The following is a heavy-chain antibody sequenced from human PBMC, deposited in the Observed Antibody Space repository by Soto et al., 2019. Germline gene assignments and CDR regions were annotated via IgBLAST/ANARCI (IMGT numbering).Heavy chain of an antibody. CDR3: ARYIAVRRLDY. V-gene: IGHV3-33*01. CDR1: GFDFSLYG. J-gene: IGHJ4*02. Sequence: QVQLVESGGGVAQPGRSLRLSCAASGFDFSLYGMHWVRQAPGKGLEWVAMIWYDGSAIYYAESVKGRFTISRDNSRRMLYLQMSSLRDEDTAIYIGARYIAVRRLDYLGQGTLVTVSS. D-gene: IGHD2-15*01. CDR2: IWYDGSAI.